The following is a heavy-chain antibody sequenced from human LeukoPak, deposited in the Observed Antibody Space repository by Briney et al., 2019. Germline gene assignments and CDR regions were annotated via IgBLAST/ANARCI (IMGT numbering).Heavy chain of an antibody. D-gene: IGHD3-16*01. CDR3: ARDWGSIKVITDY. CDR2: IHPRRGDT. J-gene: IGHJ4*02. CDR1: GYSFTAFY. V-gene: IGHV1-2*02. Sequence: GASVKVSCKASGYSFTAFYIHWVRQAPGQGLEWMGWIHPRRGDTNYAQKFQGRVTMTRDTSINTAYLDLSSLRSDDTAVYYCARDWGSIKVITDYWGQGTLVTVSS.